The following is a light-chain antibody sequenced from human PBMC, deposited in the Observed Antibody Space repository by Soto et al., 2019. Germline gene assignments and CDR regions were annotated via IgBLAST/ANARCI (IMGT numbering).Light chain of an antibody. CDR1: QGMSKF. CDR3: QQVESYPST. Sequence: QLPQSTPALAACGGGVFTTVCGASQGMSKFLAWYKQTPGKAPKLLIYAASTLQSGVPSRCSGSGSGTDCTLTISSLRPGDFATYYCQQVESYPSTCGGGTKVDI. J-gene: IGKJ4*01. V-gene: IGKV1-9*01. CDR2: AAS.